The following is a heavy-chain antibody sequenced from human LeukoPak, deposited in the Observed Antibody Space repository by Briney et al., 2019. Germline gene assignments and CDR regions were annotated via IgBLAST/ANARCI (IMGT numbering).Heavy chain of an antibody. D-gene: IGHD2-15*01. Sequence: GGSLRLSCAASGFMFSSYWMSWVRQAPGKGLEWVANIKQDGSEKYYVDSVKGRFTVSRDNARNSLYLPMNSLRAEDTAVYYCARAVYCSGGGCFWYFDLWGRGTLVTVSS. CDR1: GFMFSSYW. CDR3: ARAVYCSGGGCFWYFDL. V-gene: IGHV3-7*01. J-gene: IGHJ2*01. CDR2: IKQDGSEK.